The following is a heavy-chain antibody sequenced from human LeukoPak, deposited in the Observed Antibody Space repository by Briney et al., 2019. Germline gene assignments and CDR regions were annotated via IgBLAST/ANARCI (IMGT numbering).Heavy chain of an antibody. CDR2: INPNSGGT. V-gene: IGHV1-2*06. D-gene: IGHD6-19*01. Sequence: ASVKVSCKASGYTFTGYYMHWVRQAPGQGLEWMGRINPNSGGTNYAQKFQGRVTMTRDTSISTAYMELSRLRSDDTAVYYCATPSGWYGDDAFDIWGQGTMDTVSS. CDR1: GYTFTGYY. J-gene: IGHJ3*02. CDR3: ATPSGWYGDDAFDI.